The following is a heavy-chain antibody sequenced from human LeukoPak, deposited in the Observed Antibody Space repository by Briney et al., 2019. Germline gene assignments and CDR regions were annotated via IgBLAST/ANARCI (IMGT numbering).Heavy chain of an antibody. J-gene: IGHJ3*02. CDR2: IYPGDSDT. CDR3: ARPSGYSSSWYASGFDAFDI. V-gene: IGHV5-51*01. CDR1: GYSFTSYW. Sequence: KPGESLKISCKGSGYSFTSYWIGWVRQVPGKGLEWMGIIYPGDSDTRYSPSFQGQVTISADKSISTAYLQWSSLKASDTAMYYCARPSGYSSSWYASGFDAFDIWGQGTMVTVSS. D-gene: IGHD6-13*01.